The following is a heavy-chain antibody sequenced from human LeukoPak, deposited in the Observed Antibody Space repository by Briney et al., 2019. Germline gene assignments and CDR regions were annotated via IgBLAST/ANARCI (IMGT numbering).Heavy chain of an antibody. CDR3: AKINGVVVTATPRMELDF. CDR1: GFTFSVYG. D-gene: IGHD2-21*02. Sequence: GGSLRLSCAASGFTFSVYGLHWVRQAPGKGLEWVAVISYDGSHKYYVDSVKGRLTISRDNSKKTLYLQMNSLRTEDAAVYYCAKINGVVVTATPRMELDFWGQGTLVTVSS. V-gene: IGHV3-30*18. J-gene: IGHJ4*02. CDR2: ISYDGSHK.